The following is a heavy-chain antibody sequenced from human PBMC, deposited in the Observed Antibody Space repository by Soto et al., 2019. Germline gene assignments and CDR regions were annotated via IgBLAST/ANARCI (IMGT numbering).Heavy chain of an antibody. Sequence: RGESLKISCKGSRYSFAGYWITWVRQKPGKGLEWMGRIDPSDSQTYYSPSFRGHVTISATKSITTVFLQWSSLRASDTAMYYCARQIYDSDTGPNFQYYFDSWGQGTPVTVSS. CDR3: ARQIYDSDTGPNFQYYFDS. D-gene: IGHD3-22*01. J-gene: IGHJ4*02. CDR2: IDPSDSQT. V-gene: IGHV5-10-1*01. CDR1: RYSFAGYW.